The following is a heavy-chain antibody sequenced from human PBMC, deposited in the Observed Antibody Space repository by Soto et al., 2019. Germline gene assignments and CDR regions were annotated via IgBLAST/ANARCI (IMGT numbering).Heavy chain of an antibody. CDR2: ISGSGGST. CDR1: GFTFRSYA. V-gene: IGHV3-23*01. CDR3: AKDLGYCSSTSFYLSGFDP. J-gene: IGHJ5*02. D-gene: IGHD2-2*03. Sequence: EVQLLESGGSLVQPGGSLRLSCAASGFTFRSYAMSWGRQAQGKGLEWVAAISGSGGSTYYADTVKGRSTISRENSNNTLYLQTNSLRAEDTAVYYCAKDLGYCSSTSFYLSGFDPWGQGTLVTVSS.